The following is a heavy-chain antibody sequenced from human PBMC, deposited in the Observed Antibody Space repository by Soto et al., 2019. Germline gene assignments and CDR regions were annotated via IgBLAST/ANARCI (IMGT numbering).Heavy chain of an antibody. CDR3: VRVQRTGVDTSYRGYSDSGMDD. V-gene: IGHV3-30*04. CDR2: TSYDGDFK. CDR1: GFIFSTYA. D-gene: IGHD5-18*01. Sequence: QVHLVESGGGVVQPGRSLRLSCAASGFIFSTYAMNWVRQAPGKGLEWWAVTSYDGDFKYYADAVKGRFTISRDNSTNRLYMQRNSLGAEDTAVNYCVRVQRTGVDTSYRGYSDSGMDDWGQGTMVTVSS. J-gene: IGHJ6*02.